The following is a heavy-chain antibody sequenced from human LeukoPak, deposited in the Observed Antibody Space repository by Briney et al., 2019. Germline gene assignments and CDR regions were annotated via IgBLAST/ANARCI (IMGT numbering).Heavy chain of an antibody. D-gene: IGHD6-19*01. CDR3: ARGAVPTYSDALDI. CDR1: GFTFTTYS. Sequence: PGGSLRLSCAASGFTFTTYSMNWVRQAPGKGLEWVSSINSGSTYLYYADSVKGRFTISRDNAKNSLSLQMNSLRAEDTAVYYCARGAVPTYSDALDIWGQGTMVTVSS. V-gene: IGHV3-21*01. J-gene: IGHJ3*02. CDR2: INSGSTYL.